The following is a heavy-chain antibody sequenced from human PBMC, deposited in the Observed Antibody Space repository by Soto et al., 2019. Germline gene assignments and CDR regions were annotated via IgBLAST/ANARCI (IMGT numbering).Heavy chain of an antibody. Sequence: SQTLSLTCAISGDSVSSNSAACNWIRQSPSRGLEWLGRTYYRSKWYNDYAVSVKSRITINPDTSKNQFSLQLNSVTPEDTAVYYCAIGFWSGYYTRGAFDIWGQGTMVTVSS. J-gene: IGHJ3*02. D-gene: IGHD3-3*01. CDR3: AIGFWSGYYTRGAFDI. V-gene: IGHV6-1*01. CDR2: TYYRSKWYN. CDR1: GDSVSSNSAA.